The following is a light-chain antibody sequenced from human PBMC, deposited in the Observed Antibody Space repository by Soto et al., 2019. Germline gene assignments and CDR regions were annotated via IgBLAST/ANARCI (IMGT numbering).Light chain of an antibody. V-gene: IGLV1-40*01. J-gene: IGLJ3*02. CDR3: QSYDNNLSGGV. Sequence: QSVLTQPPSVSGAPGKRVTISCTGSSSNIGAGYDVHWYQRLPGRAPKLLIYGSSNRPSGVPDRISGSKSGPSASLAITGLQAEDEADYYCQSYDNNLSGGVFGGGTKVTVL. CDR1: SSNIGAGYD. CDR2: GSS.